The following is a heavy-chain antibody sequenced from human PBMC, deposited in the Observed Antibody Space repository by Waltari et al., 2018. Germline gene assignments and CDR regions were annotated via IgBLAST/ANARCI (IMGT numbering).Heavy chain of an antibody. D-gene: IGHD5-18*01. V-gene: IGHV3-7*01. CDR3: ARERYSYGCFDY. J-gene: IGHJ4*02. CDR1: GFTFSSYW. Sequence: EVQLVESGGGLVQPGGSLRLSCAASGFTFSSYWMSCVRQAPGKGLEWGANIKQDGSEKYYGDSVKGRFTISRDNAKNSLYLQMNSLRAEDTAVYYCARERYSYGCFDYWGQGTLVTVSS. CDR2: IKQDGSEK.